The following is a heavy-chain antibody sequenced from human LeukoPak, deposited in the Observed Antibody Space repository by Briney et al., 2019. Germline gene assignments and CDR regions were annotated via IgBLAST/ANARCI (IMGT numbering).Heavy chain of an antibody. J-gene: IGHJ4*02. CDR2: IRYDGSNK. CDR1: GFTFSSYG. CDR3: AKEVYYDSSYFDY. D-gene: IGHD3-22*01. V-gene: IGHV3-30*02. Sequence: GGSLRLSCGASGFTFSSYGMHWVRQAPGKGLEWVAFIRYDGSNKYYADSVKGRFTISRDNSKNTLYLQMNSLRAEDTAAYYCAKEVYYDSSYFDYWGQGTLVTVSS.